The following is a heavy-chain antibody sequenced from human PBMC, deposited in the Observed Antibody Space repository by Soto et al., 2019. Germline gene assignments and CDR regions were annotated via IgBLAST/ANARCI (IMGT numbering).Heavy chain of an antibody. D-gene: IGHD3-10*01. Sequence: ASVKVSCKASGYTFTSYGISWVRQAHGQGLEWMGWISAYNGNTNYAQKLQGRVTMTTDTSTSTAYMELRSLRSDDTAVYYCARDYGDGSGMAYYYYYGMDVWGQGTTVTVSS. V-gene: IGHV1-18*04. CDR3: ARDYGDGSGMAYYYYYGMDV. CDR1: GYTFTSYG. J-gene: IGHJ6*02. CDR2: ISAYNGNT.